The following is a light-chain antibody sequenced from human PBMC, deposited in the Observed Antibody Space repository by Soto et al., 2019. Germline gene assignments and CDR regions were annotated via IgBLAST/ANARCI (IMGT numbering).Light chain of an antibody. V-gene: IGKV3-15*01. J-gene: IGKJ2*01. Sequence: EIVMTQSPATLSVSPGERVTLSCRASQSVSDNLAWYQQKPGQAPRLLIYGPSTRATTKPARFSGSGSGTEFTLTIRSLQSEDFAVYYCQQSSNWPYTFGQGTKLDIK. CDR1: QSVSDN. CDR3: QQSSNWPYT. CDR2: GPS.